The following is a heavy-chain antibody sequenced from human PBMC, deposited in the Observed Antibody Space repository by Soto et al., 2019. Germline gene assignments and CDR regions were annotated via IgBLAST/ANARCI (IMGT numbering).Heavy chain of an antibody. CDR2: IYATGTT. V-gene: IGHV4-4*07. CDR1: GAAISGFY. Sequence: PSGTLSLTCTVSGAAISGFYWSWIRKSAGKGLEWIGLIYATGTTDYNPSLKKRVMMSVDTSTKQFSLKWRSVTAADTAVYYCVRDGTKTLRDWFDPWGQGISVTVSS. D-gene: IGHD1-1*01. J-gene: IGHJ5*02. CDR3: VRDGTKTLRDWFDP.